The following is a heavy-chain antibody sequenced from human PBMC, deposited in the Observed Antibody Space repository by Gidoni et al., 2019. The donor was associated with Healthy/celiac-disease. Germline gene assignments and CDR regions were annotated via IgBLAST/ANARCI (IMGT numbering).Heavy chain of an antibody. D-gene: IGHD2-21*02. CDR1: GLTFSSYG. CDR2: IWYDGSNK. CDR3: ARGLVVTADPYFDY. J-gene: IGHJ4*02. Sequence: QVQLVESGGGVVQLGRSLRLSCAASGLTFSSYGMHWVRQAPGKGLGGVAVIWYDGSNKYYADSVKGRFTISRDNSKNTLYLQMNSLRAEDTAVYYCARGLVVTADPYFDYWGQGTLVTVSS. V-gene: IGHV3-33*01.